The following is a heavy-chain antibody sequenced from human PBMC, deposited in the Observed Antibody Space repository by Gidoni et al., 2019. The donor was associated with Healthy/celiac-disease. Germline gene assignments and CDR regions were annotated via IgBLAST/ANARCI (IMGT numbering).Heavy chain of an antibody. V-gene: IGHV3-11*01. J-gene: IGHJ3*02. CDR2: MSSSGSNR. Sequence: QVQLVESGGGLVKPGGSLRLSCAASGFTFSDYYMSWIRQAPGKGLEWVSYMSSSGSNRDYADSGKGRFTISRDNAKNSLYLQMNSLRAEDTAVYYCARVGIQLWSLDAFDIWGQGTMVTVSS. CDR1: GFTFSDYY. D-gene: IGHD5-18*01. CDR3: ARVGIQLWSLDAFDI.